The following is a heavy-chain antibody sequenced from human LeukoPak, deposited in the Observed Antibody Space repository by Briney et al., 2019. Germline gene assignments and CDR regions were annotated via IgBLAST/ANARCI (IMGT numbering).Heavy chain of an antibody. J-gene: IGHJ4*02. D-gene: IGHD6-19*01. CDR2: IYSGGST. CDR3: ARSPYSSGEIDY. V-gene: IGHV3-53*01. CDR1: GFTVSSNY. Sequence: GGSLRLSCAASGFTVSSNYMSWVRQAPGKGLEWVSVIYSGGSTYYADSVKGRFTISRDNSKNTLYLQMNSLRAEDTAVYYCARSPYSSGEIDYWGQGTLVTVSS.